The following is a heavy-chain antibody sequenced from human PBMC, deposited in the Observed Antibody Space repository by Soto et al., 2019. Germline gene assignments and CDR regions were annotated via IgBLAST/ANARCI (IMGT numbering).Heavy chain of an antibody. CDR1: GYTFTSYY. V-gene: IGHV1-46*01. D-gene: IGHD2-15*01. Sequence: GASVKVSCKASGYTFTSYYMHWVRQAPGQGLEWMGIINPSGGSTSYAQKFQGRVTMTRDTSTSTVYMELSSLRSEDTAVYYCARDGRGACLPYCSGGSCYLRGGNWFDPWG. J-gene: IGHJ5*02. CDR2: INPSGGST. CDR3: ARDGRGACLPYCSGGSCYLRGGNWFDP.